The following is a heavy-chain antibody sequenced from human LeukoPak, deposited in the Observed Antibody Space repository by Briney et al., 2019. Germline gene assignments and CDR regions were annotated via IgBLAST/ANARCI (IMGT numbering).Heavy chain of an antibody. J-gene: IGHJ3*02. V-gene: IGHV3-23*01. Sequence: PGGSLRLSCAASGFSFSSYAMSWVRQAPGKGLEWVSTIGSGDTTYFADSVKGRFTISRGNSKNTLYLQMNSLRAEDTAVYYCAKGERNYYDTITAFDIWGQGTMVIVSS. CDR2: IGSGDTT. CDR3: AKGERNYYDTITAFDI. D-gene: IGHD3-22*01. CDR1: GFSFSSYA.